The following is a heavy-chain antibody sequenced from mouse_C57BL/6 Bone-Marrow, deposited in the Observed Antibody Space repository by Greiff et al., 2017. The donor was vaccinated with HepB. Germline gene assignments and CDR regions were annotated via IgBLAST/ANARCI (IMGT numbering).Heavy chain of an antibody. Sequence: DVMLVESGGGLVKPGGSLKLSCAASGFTFSSYAMSWVRQTPEKRLEWVATISDGGSYTYYPDNVKGRFTISRDNAKNILYLQMSHLKSEDTAMYDCASDAWYFAYWGQGTLVTVSA. CDR3: ASDAWYFAY. CDR2: ISDGGSYT. CDR1: GFTFSSYA. D-gene: IGHD1-1*02. J-gene: IGHJ3*01. V-gene: IGHV5-4*03.